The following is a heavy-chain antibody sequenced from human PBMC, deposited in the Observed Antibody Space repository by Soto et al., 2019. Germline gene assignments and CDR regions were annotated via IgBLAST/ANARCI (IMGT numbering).Heavy chain of an antibody. Sequence: GGSLRLSCGASGFTVNSNYMAWVRQAPGKGLEWVPLLYSGGDRFYADSVKGRFTVSRDDSKNTVYLQMNSLRAEDTAVYYCAKGNLEGLDYWGQGTLVTVSS. J-gene: IGHJ4*02. D-gene: IGHD1-1*01. CDR2: LYSGGDR. CDR1: GFTVNSNY. V-gene: IGHV3-53*01. CDR3: AKGNLEGLDY.